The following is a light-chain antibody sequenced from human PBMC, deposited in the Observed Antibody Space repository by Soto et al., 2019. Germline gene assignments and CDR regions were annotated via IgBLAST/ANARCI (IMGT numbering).Light chain of an antibody. Sequence: QSVLTQPGSVSGSPGQAITISCTVTNGDVGSYNLVPWYQQHPGKAPKLMIYEGSKRPSGVSNRFSGSKSGNTASLTISGLQAEDEADYYCCSYAGSRRVFGTGTKVTVL. J-gene: IGLJ1*01. CDR1: NGDVGSYNL. V-gene: IGLV2-23*01. CDR2: EGS. CDR3: CSYAGSRRV.